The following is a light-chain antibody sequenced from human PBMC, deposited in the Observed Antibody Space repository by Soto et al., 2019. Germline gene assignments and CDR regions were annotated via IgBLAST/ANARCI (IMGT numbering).Light chain of an antibody. CDR1: SSYVGSDNL. J-gene: IGLJ2*01. CDR2: EVN. Sequence: QSVLTQPASVSGSPGQSITISCTGTSSYVGSDNLVSWFQQHPGKAPKLMIYEVNKQPSGVSNRFSGSKSGNTASLTISGLQAEDEADYYCSSARSYIHVVFGGGTKLTVL. V-gene: IGLV2-23*02. CDR3: SSARSYIHVV.